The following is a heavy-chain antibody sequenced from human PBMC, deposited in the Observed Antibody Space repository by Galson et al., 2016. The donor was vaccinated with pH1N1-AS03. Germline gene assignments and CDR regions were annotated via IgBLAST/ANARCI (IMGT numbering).Heavy chain of an antibody. CDR1: GVSVTSSGVG. V-gene: IGHV2-5*02. J-gene: IGHJ3*02. D-gene: IGHD2/OR15-2a*01. CDR2: AYRDETR. CDR3: ALPNSGGNAFEI. Sequence: PALVKPTQTLTLTCSVSGVSVTSSGVGVGWFRQPPGKALEWLALAYRDETRRYSPSLKNRLTITKDSSKNQVVLTVTSVDPMDIATYFCALPNSGGNAFEIWGPGTMVTVSS.